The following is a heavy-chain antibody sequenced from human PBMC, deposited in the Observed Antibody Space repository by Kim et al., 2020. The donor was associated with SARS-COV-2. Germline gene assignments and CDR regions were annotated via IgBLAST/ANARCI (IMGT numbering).Heavy chain of an antibody. Sequence: GGSLRLSCAASGFTFSSYAMHWVRQAPGKGLEWVAVISYDGSNKYYADSVKGRFTISRDNSKNTLYLQMNSLRAEDTAVYYCARGGWLLLQGLFDYWGQGTLVTVSS. V-gene: IGHV3-30*04. CDR1: GFTFSSYA. CDR2: ISYDGSNK. J-gene: IGHJ4*02. CDR3: ARGGWLLLQGLFDY. D-gene: IGHD3-22*01.